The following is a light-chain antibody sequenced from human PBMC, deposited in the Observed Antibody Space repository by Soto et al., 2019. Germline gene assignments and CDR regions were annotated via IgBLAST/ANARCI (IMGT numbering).Light chain of an antibody. CDR2: GAS. CDR3: QQYGSSLFT. J-gene: IGKJ3*01. Sequence: EIVLTQSPGTLSLSPGERATLSCRASQSVSSSYLAWYQQKPGQAPRLLIYGASSRATGIPDRFSGSGSGTEFTITMSRLEAENFSVYYCQQYGSSLFTFGPGTEVDIK. V-gene: IGKV3-20*01. CDR1: QSVSSSY.